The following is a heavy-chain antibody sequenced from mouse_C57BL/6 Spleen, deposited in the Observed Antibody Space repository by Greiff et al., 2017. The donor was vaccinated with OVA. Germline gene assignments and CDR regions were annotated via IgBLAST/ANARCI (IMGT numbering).Heavy chain of an antibody. CDR1: GYTFTSYW. D-gene: IGHD2-1*01. Sequence: QVQLKQPGAELVMPGASVKLSCKASGYTFTSYWMHWVKQRPGQGLEWIGEIDPSDSYTNYNQKFKGKSTLTVDKSSSTAYMQLSSLTSEDSAVXYCARAGNPYAMDYWGQGTSVTVSS. V-gene: IGHV1-69*01. CDR2: IDPSDSYT. CDR3: ARAGNPYAMDY. J-gene: IGHJ4*01.